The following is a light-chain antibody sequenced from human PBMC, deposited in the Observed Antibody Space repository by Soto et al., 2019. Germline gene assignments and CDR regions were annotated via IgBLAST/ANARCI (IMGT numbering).Light chain of an antibody. CDR3: QQYYSTPT. V-gene: IGKV4-1*01. Sequence: DIVMTQSPDSLAVSLGERATINCKSSQSVLYSSTSNTYLAWYQQKPGQPPKLLIYWASTRESGVPDRFSGSGCGTDFTLTISSLQAEDVAVYYCQQYYSTPTFGQGTKVEIK. CDR2: WAS. J-gene: IGKJ1*01. CDR1: QSVLYSSTSNTY.